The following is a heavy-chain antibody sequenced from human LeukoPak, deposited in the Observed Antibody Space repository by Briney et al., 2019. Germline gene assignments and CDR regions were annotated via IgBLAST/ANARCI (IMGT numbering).Heavy chain of an antibody. CDR1: GFTFSDYY. J-gene: IGHJ5*02. D-gene: IGHD3-22*01. V-gene: IGHV3-11*05. CDR2: ISSSSSYT. CDR3: ARDRYYYDSSGYYSNWFDP. Sequence: GGSLRLSCAASGFTFSDYYMSWIRQAPGKGLEWVSYISSSSSYTNYADSVKGRFTISRDNAKNSLYLQMNSLRAEDTAVYYCARDRYYYDSSGYYSNWFDPWGQGTLVTVSS.